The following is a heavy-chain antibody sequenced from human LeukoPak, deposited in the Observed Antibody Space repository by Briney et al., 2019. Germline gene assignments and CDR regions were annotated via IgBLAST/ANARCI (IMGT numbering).Heavy chain of an antibody. V-gene: IGHV3-23*01. D-gene: IGHD3-10*01. CDR2: ITTSDGNT. CDR3: AKGDYGSGSPIDY. J-gene: IGHJ4*02. CDR1: GFTFSSYT. Sequence: GGSLRLSCAASGFTFSSYTMSWVRQAPGKGLEWVSTITTSDGNTYYADSVKGRFTIFRDNSKNTLYLQMNSLRAEDTAVYYCAKGDYGSGSPIDYWGQGTLVTVSS.